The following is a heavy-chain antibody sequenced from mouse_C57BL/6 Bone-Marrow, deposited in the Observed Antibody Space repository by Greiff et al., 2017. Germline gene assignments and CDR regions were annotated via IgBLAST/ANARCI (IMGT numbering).Heavy chain of an antibody. CDR3: ARSSYEVYFDY. Sequence: QVQLQQPGAELVMPGASVKLSCKASGYTFTSYWMHWVKQRPGQGLEWIGEIDPSDSYTNYNQKFKGKSTLTVDKSSSTAYMQLSSLTSEDSAVYYCARSSYEVYFDYWGQGTTLTVSS. V-gene: IGHV1-69*01. CDR2: IDPSDSYT. CDR1: GYTFTSYW. D-gene: IGHD3-1*01. J-gene: IGHJ2*01.